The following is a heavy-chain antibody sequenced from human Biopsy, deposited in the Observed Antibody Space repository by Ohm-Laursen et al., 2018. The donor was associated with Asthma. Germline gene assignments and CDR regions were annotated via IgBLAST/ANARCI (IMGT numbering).Heavy chain of an antibody. CDR3: ARGDSSGWSQYYFDY. V-gene: IGHV3-53*01. J-gene: IGHJ4*02. CDR1: GFKFDEYT. D-gene: IGHD6-19*01. CDR2: IYSGGTS. Sequence: SLRLSCAASGFKFDEYTMHWVRQAPGKGLEWVSVIYSGGTSHTADSVRGRFTISRDYSKNTLYLRMHSLRAEDTAVYYCARGDSSGWSQYYFDYWGQGTLVTVSS.